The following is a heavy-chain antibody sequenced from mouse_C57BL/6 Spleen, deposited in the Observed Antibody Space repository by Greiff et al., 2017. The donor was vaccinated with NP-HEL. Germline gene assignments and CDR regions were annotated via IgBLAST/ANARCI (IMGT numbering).Heavy chain of an antibody. V-gene: IGHV1-59*01. CDR1: GYTFTSYW. J-gene: IGHJ3*01. CDR3: AREEMVTTNGFAY. Sequence: VQLQQSGAELVRPGTSVKLSCKASGYTFTSYWMHWVKQRPGQGLEWIGVIDPSDSYTNYNQKFKGKVTLTVDTSSSTAYMQLSSLTSEDSAVFYGAREEMVTTNGFAYWGQGTLVTVSA. D-gene: IGHD2-2*01. CDR2: IDPSDSYT.